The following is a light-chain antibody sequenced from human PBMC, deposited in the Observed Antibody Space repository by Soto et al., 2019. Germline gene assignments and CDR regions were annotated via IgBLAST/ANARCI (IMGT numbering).Light chain of an antibody. CDR2: GAS. V-gene: IGKV3-20*01. Sequence: EIVLTQSPGTLSLSPGERATLSCRASQSVSSSYLAWYQQKPGQAPRLLIYGASNRATGIPDRFSGSGSGTDFTLTISRLEPEDFAVYYCQQYGSSPPTCTFGQGTKLEIK. CDR1: QSVSSSY. J-gene: IGKJ2*02. CDR3: QQYGSSPPTCT.